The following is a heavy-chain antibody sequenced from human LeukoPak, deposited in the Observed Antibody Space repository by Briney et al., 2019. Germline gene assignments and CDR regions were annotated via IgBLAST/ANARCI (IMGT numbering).Heavy chain of an antibody. D-gene: IGHD1-1*01. CDR1: GGTFSSSV. J-gene: IGHJ6*03. CDR3: ASARMEDYYYYMDV. V-gene: IGHV1-69*05. CDR2: IIPIFGTA. Sequence: SVKVSCKASGGTFSSSVISWVRQAPGQGLEWMGGIIPIFGTANYAQKFQGRVTITTDESTSTAYMELSSLRSEDTAVYYCASARMEDYYYYMDVWGKGTTVTVSS.